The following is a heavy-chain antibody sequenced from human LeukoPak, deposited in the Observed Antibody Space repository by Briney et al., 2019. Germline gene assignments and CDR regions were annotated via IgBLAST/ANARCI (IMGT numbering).Heavy chain of an antibody. CDR3: ARDPHTMVRGVIKYFQH. CDR2: ISGSGGST. CDR1: GFTFSSYG. D-gene: IGHD3-10*01. Sequence: GGSLRLSCAASGFTFSSYGMSWVRQAPGKGLEWVSAISGSGGSTYYADSVKGRFTISRDNSKNTLYLQMNSLRAEDTAVYYCARDPHTMVRGVIKYFQHWGQGTLVTVSS. J-gene: IGHJ1*01. V-gene: IGHV3-23*01.